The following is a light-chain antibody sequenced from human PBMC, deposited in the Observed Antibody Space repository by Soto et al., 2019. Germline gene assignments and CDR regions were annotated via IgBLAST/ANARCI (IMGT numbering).Light chain of an antibody. V-gene: IGKV3-20*01. CDR3: QQYGSAPAWT. J-gene: IGKJ1*01. CDR1: QSFSSSY. Sequence: EIVLTQSPGTLSLSPGERATLSCRASQSFSSSYLAWYQQKPGQAPRLLIYGASNRATGIPDRVSGSGSGTDFTLTISRLEAEDFAVYYCQQYGSAPAWTFGQGTKLEIK. CDR2: GAS.